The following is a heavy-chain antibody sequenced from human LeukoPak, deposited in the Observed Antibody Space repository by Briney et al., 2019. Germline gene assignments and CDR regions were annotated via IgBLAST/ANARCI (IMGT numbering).Heavy chain of an antibody. Sequence: SETLSLTCTVSGGSISSYYWSLIRQPAGKGLEWIGRIYTSGSTNYNPSLKSRVTMSVDTSKNQFSLKLSSVTAADTAVYYCARDRDYGDYVFDYWGQGTLVTVSS. D-gene: IGHD4-17*01. CDR2: IYTSGST. V-gene: IGHV4-4*07. J-gene: IGHJ4*02. CDR3: ARDRDYGDYVFDY. CDR1: GGSISSYY.